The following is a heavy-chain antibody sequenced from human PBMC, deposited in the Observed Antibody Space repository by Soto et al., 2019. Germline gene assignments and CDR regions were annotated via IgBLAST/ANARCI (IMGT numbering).Heavy chain of an antibody. CDR2: IGSAGDT. J-gene: IGHJ6*02. V-gene: IGHV3-23*01. Sequence: GGSLRLSCAASGFTFSSCAMGWVRQAPGKGLEWVSGIGSAGDTYFADSVKGRYTISRDNSGNTLYLQMNSLRAEDTAVYYCARDRVGSGYYYHGMDVWGQGTTVTVSS. CDR1: GFTFSSCA. D-gene: IGHD3-22*01. CDR3: ARDRVGSGYYYHGMDV.